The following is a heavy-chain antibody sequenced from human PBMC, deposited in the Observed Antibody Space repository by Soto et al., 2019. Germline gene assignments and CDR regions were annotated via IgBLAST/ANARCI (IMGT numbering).Heavy chain of an antibody. D-gene: IGHD6-13*01. Sequence: SETLSLTCAVSGGSISRGGYSWSWIRQPPGRGLEWIGYIYHSGSTYYNPSLKSRVTISVDRSKNQFSLKLSSVTAADTAVYYCARPGIAAAGTGTSNYYYGMDVWGQGTTVTVSS. CDR3: ARPGIAAAGTGTSNYYYGMDV. J-gene: IGHJ6*02. CDR1: GGSISRGGYS. CDR2: IYHSGST. V-gene: IGHV4-30-2*01.